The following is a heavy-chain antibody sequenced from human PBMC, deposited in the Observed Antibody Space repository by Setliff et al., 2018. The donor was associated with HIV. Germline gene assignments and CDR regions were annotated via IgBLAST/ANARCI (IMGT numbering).Heavy chain of an antibody. CDR2: IYTTGGT. J-gene: IGHJ5*02. CDR3: ARVWLHFGDDIPRFDP. V-gene: IGHV4-61*09. D-gene: IGHD4-17*01. CDR1: GGSISSGPYY. Sequence: SETLSLTCTVSGGSISSGPYYWSWIRQPAGKGLEWIGHIYTTGGTNYNPTLKSRFTISGDTSKNQFSLKLSSVTAADTAVYYCARVWLHFGDDIPRFDPWGQGILVTVSS.